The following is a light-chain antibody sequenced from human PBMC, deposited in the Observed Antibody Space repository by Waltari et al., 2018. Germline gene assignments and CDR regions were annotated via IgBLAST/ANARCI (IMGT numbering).Light chain of an antibody. CDR3: QHYYRAPYS. CDR2: WAS. V-gene: IGKV4-1*01. Sequence: IVMTQSPDSLAASLGERATFNCKPNHSLLFGSSRNYLAWYQQRRGQPPKLLLYWASIRESGVPDRIVGSGSGTDFTLTINNLQAEDVALYYCQHYYRAPYSFGQGTKLEI. CDR1: HSLLFGSSRNY. J-gene: IGKJ2*03.